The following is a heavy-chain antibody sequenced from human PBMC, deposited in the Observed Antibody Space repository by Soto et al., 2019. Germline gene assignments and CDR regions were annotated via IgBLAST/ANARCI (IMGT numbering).Heavy chain of an antibody. J-gene: IGHJ4*02. D-gene: IGHD2-15*01. CDR1: GYTFTSYY. V-gene: IGHV1-46*03. CDR3: AREGVDIVVVVAATPLDY. Sequence: QVQLVQSGAEVKKPGASVKVSCKASGYTFTSYYMHWVRQAPGQGLEWMGIINPSGGSTSHAQKFQGRVTMTRDTSKSTVYMELSSLRSEDTAVYYCAREGVDIVVVVAATPLDYWGQGTLVTVSS. CDR2: INPSGGST.